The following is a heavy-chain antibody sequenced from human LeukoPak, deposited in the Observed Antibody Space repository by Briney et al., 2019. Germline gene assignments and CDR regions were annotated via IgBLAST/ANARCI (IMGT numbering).Heavy chain of an antibody. J-gene: IGHJ4*02. CDR3: ARHRDLVATIWGYFDY. CDR2: IYYSGST. CDR1: GGSINSFY. V-gene: IGHV4-59*08. D-gene: IGHD5-12*01. Sequence: SETLSLTCTVSGGSINSFYWSWIRQPPGKGLEWIGYIYYSGSTNYNPSLKSRVTISVDTSKNQFPLKLSSVTAADTAVYYCARHRDLVATIWGYFDYWGQGTLVTVSS.